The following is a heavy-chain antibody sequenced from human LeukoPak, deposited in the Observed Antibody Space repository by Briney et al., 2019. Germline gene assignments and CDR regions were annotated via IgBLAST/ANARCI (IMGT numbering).Heavy chain of an antibody. J-gene: IGHJ4*02. CDR3: ARDAYYYDSSGYYPAGEGLDY. CDR1: GFTFSSYS. D-gene: IGHD3-22*01. V-gene: IGHV3-48*04. CDR2: ISSSSSTI. Sequence: GGSLRLSCAASGFTFSSYSMNWVRQAPGKGLEWVSYISSSSSTIYYADSVKGRFTISRDNAKNSLYLQMNSLRAEDTAVYYCARDAYYYDSSGYYPAGEGLDYWGQGTLVTVSS.